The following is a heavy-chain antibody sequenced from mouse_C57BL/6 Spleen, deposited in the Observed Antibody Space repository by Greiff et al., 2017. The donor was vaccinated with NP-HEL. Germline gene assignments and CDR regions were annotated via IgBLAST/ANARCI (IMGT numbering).Heavy chain of an antibody. CDR3: ARVGVTTGEYYFDY. V-gene: IGHV1-55*01. Sequence: QVQLQQSGAELVKPGASVQMSCKASGYTFTSYWITWVKQRPGQGLEWIGDIYPGSGRTNYNEKFKSKATLTVYTSSSTAYMQLSSLTSEDSAVYYCARVGVTTGEYYFDYWGQGTTLTVSS. CDR1: GYTFTSYW. D-gene: IGHD2-2*01. CDR2: IYPGSGRT. J-gene: IGHJ2*01.